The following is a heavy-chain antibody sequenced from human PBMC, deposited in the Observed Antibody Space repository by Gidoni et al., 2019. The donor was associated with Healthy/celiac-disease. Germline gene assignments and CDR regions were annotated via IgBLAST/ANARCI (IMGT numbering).Heavy chain of an antibody. CDR3: ARAYGRSSASSNFDY. J-gene: IGHJ4*02. D-gene: IGHD2-2*01. CDR1: GCIFSNYG. CDR2: IWYDGSNK. Sequence: QVQLVESGGGVVQPGRSLRLSGVASGCIFSNYGIHWVRQAPGKGLEWVAVIWYDGSNKYYADSVKGRFTISRDNSKNTLFLQMNSLRAEDTAVYFCARAYGRSSASSNFDYWGQGTLVTVSS. V-gene: IGHV3-33*01.